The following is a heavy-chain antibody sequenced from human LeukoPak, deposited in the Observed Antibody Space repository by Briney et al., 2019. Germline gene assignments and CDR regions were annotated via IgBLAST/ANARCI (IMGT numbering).Heavy chain of an antibody. V-gene: IGHV3-48*01. J-gene: IGHJ4*02. CDR1: GFTFSSYS. CDR2: ISSSSSTI. D-gene: IGHD2-2*01. Sequence: GGSLRLSCAASGFTFSSYSMNWVRQAPGKGLEWVSYISSSSSTIYYADSVKGRFTTSRDNAKNSLYLQMNSLRAEDTAVYYCARDQPRYCSSTSCPENNWGQGTLVTVSS. CDR3: ARDQPRYCSSTSCPENN.